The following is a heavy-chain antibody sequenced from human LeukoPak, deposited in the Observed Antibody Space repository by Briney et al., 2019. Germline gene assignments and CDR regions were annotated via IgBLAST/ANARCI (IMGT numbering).Heavy chain of an antibody. CDR2: ISAYNGNT. CDR3: ARDLTGGQWLVLRDNWFDP. J-gene: IGHJ5*02. Sequence: ASVKVSCKASGYTFTSYGISWVRQAPGQGLEWMGWISAYNGNTNYAQKLQGRVTMTTDTSTSTAYMELRSLRSDDTAVYYCARDLTGGQWLVLRDNWFDPWGQGALVTVSS. V-gene: IGHV1-18*01. CDR1: GYTFTSYG. D-gene: IGHD6-19*01.